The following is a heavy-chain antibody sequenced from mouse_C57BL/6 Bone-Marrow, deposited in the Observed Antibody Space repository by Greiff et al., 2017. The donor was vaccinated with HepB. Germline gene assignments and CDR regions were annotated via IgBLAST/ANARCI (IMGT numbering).Heavy chain of an antibody. Sequence: EVQLVESGGGLVQPGGSLKLSCAASGFTFSDYGMAWVRQAPRKGPEWVAFISNLAYSIYYADTVTGRFTISRENAKNTLYLEMSSLRSEDTAMYYCARSGLRGWYFDVWGTGTTVTVSS. D-gene: IGHD1-1*01. CDR2: ISNLAYSI. CDR1: GFTFSDYG. CDR3: ARSGLRGWYFDV. J-gene: IGHJ1*03. V-gene: IGHV5-15*01.